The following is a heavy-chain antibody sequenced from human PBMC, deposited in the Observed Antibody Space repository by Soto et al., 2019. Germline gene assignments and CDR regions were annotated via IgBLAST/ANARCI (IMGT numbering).Heavy chain of an antibody. D-gene: IGHD6-19*01. CDR1: GFTFSIYG. CDR3: ATNLGSSGWYEGAFDI. CDR2: ISYDGSNE. Sequence: QVQLVESGGGVVQPGRSLRLSCAASGFTFSIYGMHWVRQAPGKGLEWVAVISYDGSNEYYADSGKGRFTILRDNTKNTQNRQMQGLRAKNTAVYYCATNLGSSGWYEGAFDIWGQGTMVTVSS. V-gene: IGHV3-30*03. J-gene: IGHJ3*02.